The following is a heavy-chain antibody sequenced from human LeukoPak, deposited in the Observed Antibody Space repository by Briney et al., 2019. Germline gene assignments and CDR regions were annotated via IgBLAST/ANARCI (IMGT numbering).Heavy chain of an antibody. V-gene: IGHV1-18*01. Sequence: GASVKVSCKASGYTFTSYGISWVRQAPGQGLEWMGWISAYNGNTNYAQKLQGRVTMTTDTSTRTAYMELRSLRSDDTAVYYCARENADYYDSSGYYFNWFDPWGQGTLVTVSS. J-gene: IGHJ5*02. CDR3: ARENADYYDSSGYYFNWFDP. D-gene: IGHD3-22*01. CDR2: ISAYNGNT. CDR1: GYTFTSYG.